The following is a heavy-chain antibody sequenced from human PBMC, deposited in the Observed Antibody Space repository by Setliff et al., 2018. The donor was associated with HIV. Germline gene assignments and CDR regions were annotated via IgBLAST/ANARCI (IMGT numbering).Heavy chain of an antibody. CDR1: GDSINSGDYY. CDR3: ASFYQYYYDSSGAIDY. J-gene: IGHJ4*02. D-gene: IGHD3-22*01. Sequence: PSETLSLTCTVSGDSINSGDYYWSWIRQPPGKGLEWIGYIYHSGSTHYNPSRNSRVAFSVDTSKNQFSLKLSSVTAADTAVYYCASFYQYYYDSSGAIDYWGQGTLVTVSS. CDR2: IYHSGST. V-gene: IGHV4-30-4*01.